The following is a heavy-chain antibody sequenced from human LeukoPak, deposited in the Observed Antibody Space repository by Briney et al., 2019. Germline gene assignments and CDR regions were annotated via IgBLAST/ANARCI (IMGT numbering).Heavy chain of an antibody. CDR1: GFTFTSYA. J-gene: IGHJ4*02. CDR3: ANAATAIVVDNFFDY. CDR2: ISGNGGAT. D-gene: IGHD3-22*01. V-gene: IGHV3-23*01. Sequence: GGSLRLSCAASGFTFTSYAMSWVRQAPGKGLEWVSAISGNGGATYYADSVKGRFTISRDNSKNTLHLQMNSLRAEDTALYYCANAATAIVVDNFFDYWGQRTLVSVSS.